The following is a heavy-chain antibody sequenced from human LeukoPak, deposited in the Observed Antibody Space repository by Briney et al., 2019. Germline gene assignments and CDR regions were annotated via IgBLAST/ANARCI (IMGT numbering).Heavy chain of an antibody. J-gene: IGHJ4*02. CDR3: ASAPYYYDSSGYYLAAGFDY. Sequence: ASVKVSCKASGYTFTSYGISWVRQAPGQGLEWMGWISAYNGNTNYAQKLQGRVTMTTDTSTSTAYMELRSLRSDDTAVYYCASAPYYYDSSGYYLAAGFDYWGQGTLVTVSS. CDR2: ISAYNGNT. D-gene: IGHD3-22*01. V-gene: IGHV1-18*01. CDR1: GYTFTSYG.